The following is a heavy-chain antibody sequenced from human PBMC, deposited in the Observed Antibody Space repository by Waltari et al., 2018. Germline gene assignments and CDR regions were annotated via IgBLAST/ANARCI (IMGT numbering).Heavy chain of an antibody. Sequence: QVQLQESGPGLVKPSETLSLTCTVSGGSISSYYWSWIRQPPGKGLEWIGYIYYSGSTNYHPSLKSRVTISVDTSKNQFSLKLSSVTAADTAVYYCASLYGSAPGGMDVWGQGTTVTVSS. D-gene: IGHD3-10*01. V-gene: IGHV4-59*01. CDR3: ASLYGSAPGGMDV. CDR1: GGSISSYY. CDR2: IYYSGST. J-gene: IGHJ6*02.